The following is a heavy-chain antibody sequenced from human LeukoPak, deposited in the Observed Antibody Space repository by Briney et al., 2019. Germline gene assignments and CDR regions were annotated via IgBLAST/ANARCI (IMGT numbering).Heavy chain of an antibody. Sequence: AWSLRLSCAATGFTFSSYGMHCVRQAPGNGLERPPVIWYDGSNKFYANSVKGRFPISRDNSKNTLYLQMNSLRAEDTAVYYCARDRDSSSWYNWFDPWGQGTLVTVSS. CDR2: IWYDGSNK. CDR1: GFTFSSYG. V-gene: IGHV3-33*01. J-gene: IGHJ5*02. CDR3: ARDRDSSSWYNWFDP. D-gene: IGHD6-13*01.